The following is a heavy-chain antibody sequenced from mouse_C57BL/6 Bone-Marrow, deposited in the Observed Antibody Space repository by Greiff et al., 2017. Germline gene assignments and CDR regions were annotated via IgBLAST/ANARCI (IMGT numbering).Heavy chain of an antibody. CDR2: INPNYGTT. J-gene: IGHJ3*01. CDR3: AYGYDGAWFAY. Sequence: EVKLMESGPELVKPGDSVKISCKASGYSFTDYNMNWVKQSNGKSLEWIGVINPNYGTTSYNQKFKGKATLTVDQSSSTAYMQLNSLTSEDSAVYYCAYGYDGAWFAYWGQGTLVTVSA. D-gene: IGHD2-2*01. CDR1: GYSFTDYN. V-gene: IGHV1-39*01.